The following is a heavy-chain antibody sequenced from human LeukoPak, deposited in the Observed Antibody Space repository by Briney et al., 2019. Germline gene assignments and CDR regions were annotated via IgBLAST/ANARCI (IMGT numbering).Heavy chain of an antibody. D-gene: IGHD1-26*01. CDR3: AKSESYRFDY. V-gene: IGHV3-48*02. J-gene: IGHJ4*02. CDR2: ISSSSTTI. Sequence: GGSLRLSCAASGFTFSSYSMNWVRQAPGKGLEWVSFISSSSTTIYYADSVEGRFTISRDNAKNSLYLQVNSLRDEDTAVYYCAKSESYRFDYWGQGTLVTVSS. CDR1: GFTFSSYS.